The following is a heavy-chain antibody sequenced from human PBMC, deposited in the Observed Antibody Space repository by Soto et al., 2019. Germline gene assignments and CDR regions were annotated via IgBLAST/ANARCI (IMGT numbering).Heavy chain of an antibody. CDR3: AGDLARAGPNNDY. Sequence: EVQVVESGGGLVQPGGSLRLSCAASGFTFSDHYVDWVRQAPGKGLEWVGRIRNKANRYTTEYAACVKGRFTISRDDSKHTESLQMDSLKSEDTAVYLCAGDLARAGPNNDYWGQGTLVTVSS. V-gene: IGHV3-72*01. CDR1: GFTFSDHY. CDR2: IRNKANRYTT. J-gene: IGHJ4*02. D-gene: IGHD2-8*01.